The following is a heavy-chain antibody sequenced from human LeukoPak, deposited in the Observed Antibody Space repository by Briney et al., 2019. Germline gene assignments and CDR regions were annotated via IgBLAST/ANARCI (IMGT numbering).Heavy chain of an antibody. CDR3: ARATSGSCVYYYYYMDV. J-gene: IGHJ6*03. D-gene: IGHD3-10*01. CDR2: IYYSGST. CDR1: GGSISSYY. Sequence: SETLSLTCTVSGGSISSYYWSWIRQPPGKGLEWIGYIYYSGSTNYNPSLKSRVTISVDTSKNQFSLKLSSVTAADTAVYYCARATSGSCVYYYYYMDVWGKGTTVTVSS. V-gene: IGHV4-59*01.